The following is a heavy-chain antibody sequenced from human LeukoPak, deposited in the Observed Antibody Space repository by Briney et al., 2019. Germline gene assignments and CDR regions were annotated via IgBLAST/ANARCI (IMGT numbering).Heavy chain of an antibody. J-gene: IGHJ4*02. D-gene: IGHD2-15*01. V-gene: IGHV4-31*03. CDR2: IYYSGST. CDR3: ARIHRYCSGGACYVLDN. Sequence: SETLSLTCTVSGGSISSGGYYWSWIRQHPGKGLEWIGYIYYSGSTYYNPSLKSRVTISVDTSKNQFSLQLSSVTAADTAVYYCARIHRYCSGGACYVLDNWGQGTLVAVSS. CDR1: GGSISSGGYY.